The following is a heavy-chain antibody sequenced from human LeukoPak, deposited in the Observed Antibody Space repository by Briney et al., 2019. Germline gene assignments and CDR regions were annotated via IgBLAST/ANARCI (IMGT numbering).Heavy chain of an antibody. CDR2: MYAGGST. CDR3: ARETSHDLNVMDV. Sequence: GGSLRLSCAASGFTVSSNYMSWVRQAPGKGLEWVSVMYAGGSTYYADSVKGRFTISRDNSKNTLYLQMNSLRAEDTAVYYCARETSHDLNVMDVWGQGTTVTVSS. D-gene: IGHD3/OR15-3a*01. V-gene: IGHV3-66*01. J-gene: IGHJ6*02. CDR1: GFTVSSNY.